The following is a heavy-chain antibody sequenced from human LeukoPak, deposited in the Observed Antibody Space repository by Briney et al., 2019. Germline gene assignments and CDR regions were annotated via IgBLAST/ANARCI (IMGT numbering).Heavy chain of an antibody. D-gene: IGHD2-2*01. CDR3: ASGTTDIVVVPATLRNYYFDY. V-gene: IGHV1-24*01. CDR1: GYTLTELS. Sequence: ASVKVSCKVSGYTLTELSMHWVRQAPGKGLEWMGGFDPEDGETIYAQKFQGRVTMTEDTSTDTAYMELSSLRSEDTAVYYCASGTTDIVVVPATLRNYYFDYWGQRTLVTVSS. J-gene: IGHJ4*02. CDR2: FDPEDGET.